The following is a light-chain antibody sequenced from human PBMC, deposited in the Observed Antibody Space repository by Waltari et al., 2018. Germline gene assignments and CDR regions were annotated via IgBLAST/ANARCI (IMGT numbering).Light chain of an antibody. J-gene: IGLJ3*02. Sequence: QSVLTQPPSASGTPGQRVTISCSGSSSNIGSNYVYWYQHLPGTAPKLLIYRHNQRPAGVPDRVSGSKSGTSASLAISGLRSEDEADYYCAAWDDSLSGHWVFGGGTKLTVL. V-gene: IGLV1-47*01. CDR2: RHN. CDR1: SSNIGSNY. CDR3: AAWDDSLSGHWV.